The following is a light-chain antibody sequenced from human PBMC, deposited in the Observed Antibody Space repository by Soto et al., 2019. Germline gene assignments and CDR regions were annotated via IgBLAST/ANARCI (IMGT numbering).Light chain of an antibody. CDR2: GAS. J-gene: IGKJ1*01. CDR3: QQYGSSPRGT. V-gene: IGKV3-20*01. Sequence: EIVLTQSPGTLSLSPGERATLSCRASQSVSSSYLAWYQQKPGQAPRLLIYGASSRATGIPDRFSGSGSGTDFTLTISSLEPEDFAVYYCQQYGSSPRGTFGQGTKVEIK. CDR1: QSVSSSY.